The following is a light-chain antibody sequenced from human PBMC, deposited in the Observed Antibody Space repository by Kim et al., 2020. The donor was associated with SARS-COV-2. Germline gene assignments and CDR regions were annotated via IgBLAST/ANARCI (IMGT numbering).Light chain of an antibody. J-gene: IGKJ1*01. CDR1: QGIANN. Sequence: ASVGDRVIITCRASQGIANNVAWYQQKPGKAPKSLIYAASSLESGVPSRFSGSGSGTDFILTISSLQPEDYATYYCQQYDGYPRTFGQGTKVDIK. CDR3: QQYDGYPRT. CDR2: AAS. V-gene: IGKV1-16*01.